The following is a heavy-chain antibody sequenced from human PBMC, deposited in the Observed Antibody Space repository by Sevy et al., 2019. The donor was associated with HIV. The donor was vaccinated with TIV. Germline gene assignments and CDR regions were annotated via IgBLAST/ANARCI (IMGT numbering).Heavy chain of an antibody. CDR1: GFTFSSYA. CDR3: ARFPPQRAFDI. J-gene: IGHJ3*02. Sequence: GGSLRLSCVGSGFTFSSYALHWVRQAPDKGLEWVAVISYDGSNTYYADSVKGRFTISRDNYKNTLYLQMNSLRADDTAVFYCARFPPQRAFDIWGQGTTVTVSS. V-gene: IGHV3-30*04. CDR2: ISYDGSNT.